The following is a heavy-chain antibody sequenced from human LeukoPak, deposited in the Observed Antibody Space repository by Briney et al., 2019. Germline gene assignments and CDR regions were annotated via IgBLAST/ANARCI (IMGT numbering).Heavy chain of an antibody. CDR3: AILPPDFTVTTEVGGYH. V-gene: IGHV3-9*01. CDR1: GFTFDDYA. Sequence: PGGSLRLSCAASGFTFDDYAMHWVRQAPGKGLEWVSGISWNSGSIGYADSVKGRFTISRDNAKNSLYLQMNSLRAEDTAVYYCAILPPDFTVTTEVGGYHWGQGTLVTVSS. CDR2: ISWNSGSI. D-gene: IGHD4-17*01. J-gene: IGHJ4*02.